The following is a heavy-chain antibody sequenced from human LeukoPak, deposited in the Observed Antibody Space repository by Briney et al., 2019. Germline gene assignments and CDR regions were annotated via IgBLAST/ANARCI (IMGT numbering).Heavy chain of an antibody. CDR2: ISSSGSTI. D-gene: IGHD3-22*01. Sequence: GGSLRLSCAVSGFTFSDYYMSWIRQAPGKGLEWVSYISSSGSTIYYADPVKGRFTISRDNAKNSLYLQMNSLRAEDTAVYYCARVGSSGYFPDIWGQGTMVTVSS. CDR3: ARVGSSGYFPDI. V-gene: IGHV3-11*01. J-gene: IGHJ3*02. CDR1: GFTFSDYY.